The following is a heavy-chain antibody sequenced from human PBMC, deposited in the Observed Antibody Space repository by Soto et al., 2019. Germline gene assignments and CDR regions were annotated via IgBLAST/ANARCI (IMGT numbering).Heavy chain of an antibody. J-gene: IGHJ4*02. V-gene: IGHV3-15*01. CDR3: TADHWS. Sequence: GGALRLSCVVFEYTFSYAWMSWVRQAPGKGLEWVARINRKIDGDTTDYAAPVEGRFTIARDDSKNTLYLQMSSLKIEDTAVYFCTADHWSWGQGTLVTVSS. D-gene: IGHD3-3*01. CDR2: INRKIDGDTT. CDR1: EYTFSYAW.